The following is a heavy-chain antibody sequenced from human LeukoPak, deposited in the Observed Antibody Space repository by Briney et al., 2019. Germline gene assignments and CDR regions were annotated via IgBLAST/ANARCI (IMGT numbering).Heavy chain of an antibody. CDR1: GGSFSGYY. J-gene: IGHJ4*02. Sequence: SETLSLTCAVYGGSFSGYYWSWIRQPPGKGLEWIGEINHSGSTNYNPSLKSRVAISVDTSKNQFSLKLSSVTAADTAVYYCARSPNDSSGYYPFPFDYWGQGTLVTVSS. D-gene: IGHD3-22*01. V-gene: IGHV4-34*01. CDR3: ARSPNDSSGYYPFPFDY. CDR2: INHSGST.